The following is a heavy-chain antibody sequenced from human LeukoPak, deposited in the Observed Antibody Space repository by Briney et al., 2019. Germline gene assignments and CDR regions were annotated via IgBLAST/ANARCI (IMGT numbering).Heavy chain of an antibody. V-gene: IGHV3-23*01. CDR1: GFTFSSYA. D-gene: IGHD1-14*01. J-gene: IGHJ4*02. CDR3: AKFPGALRTPFDY. Sequence: PGGSLRLSCAASGFTFSSYAMDWVRQAPGKGLEWVSAISGNGVSTYYADSVKGRFTISRDNSKNTLYLQMNSLRAEDTAVYYCAKFPGALRTPFDYWGQGTLVTVSS. CDR2: ISGNGVST.